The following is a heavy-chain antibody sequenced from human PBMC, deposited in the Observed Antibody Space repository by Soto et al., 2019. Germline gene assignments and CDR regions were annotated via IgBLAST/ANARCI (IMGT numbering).Heavy chain of an antibody. J-gene: IGHJ4*02. D-gene: IGHD1-20*01. CDR2: IYYSGGT. V-gene: IGHV4-39*01. CDR1: GGSINTTSYY. Sequence: PSETLSLTCTVSGGSINTTSYYWAWIRQPPGKGLEWIGSIYYSGGTYYNPSLQSRITISVDTSKNQFSLKLNSVTAADTAVYYCARQGRITTYAYWGQGILVTVSS. CDR3: ARQGRITTYAY.